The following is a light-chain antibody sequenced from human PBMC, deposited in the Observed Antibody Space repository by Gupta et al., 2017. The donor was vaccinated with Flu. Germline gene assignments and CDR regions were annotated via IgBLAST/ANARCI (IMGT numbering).Light chain of an antibody. Sequence: DRVTITCRASQSVSTWLAWYQQKPGKAPKLLIYKASSLESGVPSRFSGSGAGTECTLTISSLQPDDFATYYCQQYNDYSPETFGQGTKVEV. V-gene: IGKV1-5*03. CDR3: QQYNDYSPET. CDR1: QSVSTW. CDR2: KAS. J-gene: IGKJ1*01.